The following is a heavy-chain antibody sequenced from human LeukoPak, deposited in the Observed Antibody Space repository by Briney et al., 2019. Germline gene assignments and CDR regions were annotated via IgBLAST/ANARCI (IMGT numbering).Heavy chain of an antibody. J-gene: IGHJ4*02. CDR2: IKQAGSEK. D-gene: IGHD3-3*02. V-gene: IGHV3-7*04. CDR1: GFTFSTYA. Sequence: GGSLRLSCAASGFTFSTYAMSWVRQAPGKGLEWVANIKQAGSEKYYVDSVKGRFTISRDNAKNSLYLQMNSLRAADTAVYYCARHRSFLDYWGQGTLVTVSS. CDR3: ARHRSFLDY.